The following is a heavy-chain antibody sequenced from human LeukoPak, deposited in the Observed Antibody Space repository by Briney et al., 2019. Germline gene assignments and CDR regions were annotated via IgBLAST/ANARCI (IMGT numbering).Heavy chain of an antibody. Sequence: PGGSLRLSCAASGFTFNNYGMSWVRQAPGKGLEWGSAISDGGGSTYYADSVKGRFTISRDNSKNTLYLQMNSLRAEDTAVYYCAKRSDYGGNWNHFDHWGQGTLVTVPS. J-gene: IGHJ4*02. CDR3: AKRSDYGGNWNHFDH. CDR2: ISDGGGST. CDR1: GFTFNNYG. D-gene: IGHD4-23*01. V-gene: IGHV3-23*01.